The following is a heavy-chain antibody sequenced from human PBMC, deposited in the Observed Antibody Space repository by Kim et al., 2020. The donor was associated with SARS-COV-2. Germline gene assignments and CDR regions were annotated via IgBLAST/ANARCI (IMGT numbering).Heavy chain of an antibody. J-gene: IGHJ4*02. Sequence: SETLSLTCTVSGGSISSYYWSWIRQPPGKGLEWIGYIYYSGSTNYNPSLKSRVTISVDTSKNQFSLKLSSVTAADTAVYYCARDYWNAGFDYWGQGTLVTVSS. D-gene: IGHD1-1*01. V-gene: IGHV4-59*01. CDR1: GGSISSYY. CDR3: ARDYWNAGFDY. CDR2: IYYSGST.